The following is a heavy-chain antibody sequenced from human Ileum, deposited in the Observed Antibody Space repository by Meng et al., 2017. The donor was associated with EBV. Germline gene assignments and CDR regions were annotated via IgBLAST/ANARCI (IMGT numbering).Heavy chain of an antibody. CDR2: VHAGNGDT. CDR3: ARGHQTYHDY. D-gene: IGHD2-2*01. V-gene: IGHV1-3*01. J-gene: IGHJ4*02. Sequence: VPLGTECNKPGASVKVSFKASGYSFTSSAIHWVRQAPGQRLEWMGWVHAGNGDTKYSQNFQDRLTIARDTSANTAYMDLSSLRSEDTAVYYCARGHQTYHDYWGQGTLVTVSS. CDR1: GYSFTSSA.